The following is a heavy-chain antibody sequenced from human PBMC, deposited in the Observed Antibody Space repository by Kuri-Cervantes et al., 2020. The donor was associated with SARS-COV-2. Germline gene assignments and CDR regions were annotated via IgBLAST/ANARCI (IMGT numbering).Heavy chain of an antibody. CDR1: GGSISSSSYY. V-gene: IGHV4-39*07. J-gene: IGHJ4*02. Sequence: SETLSLTRTVSGGSISSSSYYWGWIRQPPGKGLEWIGSIYYSGSTYYNPSLKSRVTISVDTSKNQFSLKLSSVTAADTAVYYCARGGGGSSWYFDYWGQGTLVTVSS. D-gene: IGHD6-13*01. CDR2: IYYSGST. CDR3: ARGGGGSSWYFDY.